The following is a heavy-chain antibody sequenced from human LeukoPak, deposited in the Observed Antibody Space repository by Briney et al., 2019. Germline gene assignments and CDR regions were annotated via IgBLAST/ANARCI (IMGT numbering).Heavy chain of an antibody. CDR2: IYYSGST. Sequence: SETLSLTCTVSGGSISSSSYYWGWIRQPPGKGLEWIGNIYYSGSTYYNASLTSRVTISVDTSKNQFSLKLSSVTAADTAVYYCARDRGSGGIAVDGYAFDIWGQGTMVTVSS. CDR1: GGSISSSSYY. D-gene: IGHD6-19*01. CDR3: ARDRGSGGIAVDGYAFDI. V-gene: IGHV4-39*07. J-gene: IGHJ3*02.